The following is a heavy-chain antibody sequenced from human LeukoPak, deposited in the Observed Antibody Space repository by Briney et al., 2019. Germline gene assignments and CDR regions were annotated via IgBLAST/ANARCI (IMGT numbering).Heavy chain of an antibody. CDR2: IKQDGSEK. CDR3: ARDGSTVTTVFDY. CDR1: GFTFSSYW. V-gene: IGHV3-7*05. Sequence: GGSLRLSCAASGFTFSSYWMSWVRQAPGKGLEWVANIKQDGSEKYYVDSVKGRFTISRDNAKNSLYLQMNSLRAEDTAVYYCARDGSTVTTVFDYWGQGTLVTVSS. D-gene: IGHD4-17*01. J-gene: IGHJ4*02.